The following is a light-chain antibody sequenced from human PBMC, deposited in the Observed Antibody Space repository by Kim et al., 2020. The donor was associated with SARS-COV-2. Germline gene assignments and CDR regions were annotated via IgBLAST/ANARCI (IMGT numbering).Light chain of an antibody. CDR2: QDD. CDR3: QAWDSSPEKV. CDR1: ERY. V-gene: IGLV3-1*01. Sequence: ERYACWYQQGPGQPPLLVIYQDDKRPSGIPDRFSGSNSGDTATLTISGTQAMDEADYFCQAWDSSPEKVFGGGTRLTVL. J-gene: IGLJ3*02.